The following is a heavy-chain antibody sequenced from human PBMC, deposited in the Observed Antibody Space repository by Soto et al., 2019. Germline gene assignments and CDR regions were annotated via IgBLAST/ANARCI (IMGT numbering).Heavy chain of an antibody. V-gene: IGHV3-30-3*01. CDR2: ISYDGSNK. CDR3: ARDAGYSYGFFWYFDL. CDR1: GFTFSSYA. Sequence: QVQLVESGGGVVQPGRSLRLSCAASGFTFSSYAMHWVRQAPGKGLEWVAVISYDGSNKYYADSVKGRFTISRDNSKNTLYLQMNSLGAEDTAVYYCARDAGYSYGFFWYFDLWGRGTLVTVSS. D-gene: IGHD5-18*01. J-gene: IGHJ2*01.